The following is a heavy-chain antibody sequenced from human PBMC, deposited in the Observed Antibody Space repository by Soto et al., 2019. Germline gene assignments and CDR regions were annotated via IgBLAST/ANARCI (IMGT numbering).Heavy chain of an antibody. CDR1: GGSISSGGYS. CDR2: IYHSGST. CDR3: ARVLPTMVRGKPYYYGMDV. D-gene: IGHD3-10*01. V-gene: IGHV4-30-2*01. J-gene: IGHJ6*02. Sequence: KPSETLSLTCAVSGGSISSGGYSWNWIRQPPGKGLEWIGYIYHSGSTYYNPSLKSRVTISVDTSKNQFSLKLSSVTAADTAVYYCARVLPTMVRGKPYYYGMDVWGQGTTVTVSS.